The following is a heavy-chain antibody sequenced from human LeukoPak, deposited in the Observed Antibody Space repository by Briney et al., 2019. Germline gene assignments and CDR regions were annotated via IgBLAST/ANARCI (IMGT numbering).Heavy chain of an antibody. CDR2: ISSSSSYI. J-gene: IGHJ4*02. V-gene: IGHV3-21*01. CDR1: GFTFSSYS. D-gene: IGHD4-17*01. Sequence: GGSLRLSCTASGFTFSSYSMNWVRQAPGKGLEWVSSISSSSSYIYYADSVKGRFTISRDNAKNSLYLQMNSLRAEDTAVYYCARGGEESYGSDYWGQGTLVTVSS. CDR3: ARGGEESYGSDY.